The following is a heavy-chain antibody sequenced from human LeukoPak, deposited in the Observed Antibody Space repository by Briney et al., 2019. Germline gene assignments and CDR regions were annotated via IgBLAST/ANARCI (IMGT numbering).Heavy chain of an antibody. CDR3: ARCGVTAVSGTNYYYYMDV. CDR2: IQQDGSEK. V-gene: IGHV3-7*01. CDR1: GFIFSKYW. D-gene: IGHD5-18*01. J-gene: IGHJ6*03. Sequence: GGSLRLSCAASGFIFSKYWMTWVRQAPGKELEWVANIQQDGSEKYYVDSVEGRFTISRDNAKNSVYLQMNSLRAEDAAVYYCARCGVTAVSGTNYYYYMDVWGRETAVTVSS.